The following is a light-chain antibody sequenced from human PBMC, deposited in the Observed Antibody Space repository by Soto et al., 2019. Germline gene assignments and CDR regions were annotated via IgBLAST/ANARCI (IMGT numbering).Light chain of an antibody. Sequence: EIVLTQSPGTLSLAPVEGATLSCRSSQSVKSSYLAWYQQKPGQAPRLLIFGTSNRATGIPDRFSGSGSGTDFTLTISRLEPEDFAVYYCQQYHSSVCTFGQGTKV. CDR2: GTS. V-gene: IGKV3-20*01. CDR1: QSVKSSY. J-gene: IGKJ1*01. CDR3: QQYHSSVCT.